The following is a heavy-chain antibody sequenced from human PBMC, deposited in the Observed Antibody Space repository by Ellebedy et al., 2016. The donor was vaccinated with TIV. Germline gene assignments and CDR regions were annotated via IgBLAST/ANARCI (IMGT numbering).Heavy chain of an antibody. CDR1: GFTVSSNY. V-gene: IGHV3-66*01. CDR3: VISYSSSWFVY. Sequence: GESLKISCAASGFTVSSNYMSWVRQAPGKGLELVSVIYGDGRTYFADSVKGRFSISRDNSKNTLYLQMNNLRAEDTAVYYCVISYSSSWFVYWGQGILVTVSS. J-gene: IGHJ4*02. D-gene: IGHD6-13*01. CDR2: IYGDGRT.